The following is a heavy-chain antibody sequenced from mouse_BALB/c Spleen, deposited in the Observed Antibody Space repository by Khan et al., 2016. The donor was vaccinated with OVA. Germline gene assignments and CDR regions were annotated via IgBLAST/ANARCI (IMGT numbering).Heavy chain of an antibody. J-gene: IGHJ4*01. D-gene: IGHD2-4*01. V-gene: IGHV2-6-7*01. CDR3: AREIYYDYAYYYAMDY. Sequence: QVQLKQSGPGLVAPSQSLSITCPVPGFSLPGYGVNWVRQPPGKGLAWLGMIWGDGSTDYNSALKSRLSISKDNSKSQVFLKMNSLHTDDTARYYCAREIYYDYAYYYAMDYWGQGTSVTVSS. CDR2: IWGDGST. CDR1: GFSLPGYG.